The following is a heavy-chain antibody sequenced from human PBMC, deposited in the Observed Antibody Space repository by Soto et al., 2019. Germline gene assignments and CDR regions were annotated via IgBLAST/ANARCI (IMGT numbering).Heavy chain of an antibody. D-gene: IGHD1-26*01. CDR1: GSTFSSSW. CDR3: AQVLVGGYFDY. V-gene: IGHV3-74*01. Sequence: EVRLVESGGGLVQPGGSLRLSCAASGSTFSSSWMHWVRQAPGKGPVWVSRINSDGSSTNYADSVEGRFTISRDNAKNTLYLQMNSLRVEDTAVYYCAQVLVGGYFDYWGQGTLVTVSS. J-gene: IGHJ4*02. CDR2: INSDGSST.